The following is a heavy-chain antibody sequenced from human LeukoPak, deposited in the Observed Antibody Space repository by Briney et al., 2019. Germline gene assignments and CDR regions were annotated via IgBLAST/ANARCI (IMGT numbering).Heavy chain of an antibody. D-gene: IGHD4-17*01. J-gene: IGHJ3*02. CDR1: GFTFSSYG. Sequence: GRSLRLSCAASGFTFSSYGMHWVRQAPGKGLEWVAVIWYDGSNKYYADSVKGRFTISRDNSKNTLYLQMNSLRAEDTAVYYWAREGLNHYGDSQILAFDIWGQVTMVTVSS. CDR3: AREGLNHYGDSQILAFDI. V-gene: IGHV3-33*01. CDR2: IWYDGSNK.